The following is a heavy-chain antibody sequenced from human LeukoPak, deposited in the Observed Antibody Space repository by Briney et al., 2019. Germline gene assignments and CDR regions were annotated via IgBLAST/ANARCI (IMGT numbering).Heavy chain of an antibody. CDR3: ARATVVVPADLYYFDY. CDR1: GGSLSSYY. CDR2: IYYSGST. D-gene: IGHD2-2*01. Sequence: SETLSLTCTVSGGSLSSYYWSWIRQPPGKGLEWIGYIYYSGSTNYNPSLKSRITISVDTSKNQFSLKLSSVTAADTAVYYCARATVVVPADLYYFDYWGQGTLVTVSS. J-gene: IGHJ4*02. V-gene: IGHV4-59*01.